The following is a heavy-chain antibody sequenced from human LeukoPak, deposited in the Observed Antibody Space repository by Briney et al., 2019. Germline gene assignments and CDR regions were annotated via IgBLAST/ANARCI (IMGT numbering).Heavy chain of an antibody. D-gene: IGHD3-10*01. CDR2: IKQDGSED. J-gene: IGHJ4*02. CDR1: GFTFSIYW. Sequence: SGGSLRLSCAASGFTFSIYWMSWVRQAPGKGLEWVANIKQDGSEDYYVDSVKGRFTISRDNAKNSLFLQMNSLRAEDTAVYYCARGWVRGIARFFDYWGQGTLVTVSS. V-gene: IGHV3-7*01. CDR3: ARGWVRGIARFFDY.